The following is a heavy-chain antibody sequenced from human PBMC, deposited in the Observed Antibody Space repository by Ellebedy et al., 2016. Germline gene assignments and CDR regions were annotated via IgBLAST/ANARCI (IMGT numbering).Heavy chain of an antibody. CDR1: GGSFSGYY. Sequence: SETLSLXXAVYGGSFSGYYWSWIRQPPGKGLEWIGEINHSGSTNYNPSLKSRVTISVDTSKNQFSLKLSSVTAADTAVYYCARGRKLVCQMDVWGKGTTVTVSS. CDR3: ARGRKLVCQMDV. J-gene: IGHJ6*04. CDR2: INHSGST. D-gene: IGHD6-13*01. V-gene: IGHV4-34*01.